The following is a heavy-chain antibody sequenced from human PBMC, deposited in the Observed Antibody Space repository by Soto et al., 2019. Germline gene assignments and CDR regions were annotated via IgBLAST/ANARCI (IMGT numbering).Heavy chain of an antibody. CDR1: GGTFSSYT. CDR3: ATGWSGYSGYGPWDY. CDR2: IIPILGIA. Sequence: QVQLVQSGAEVKKPGSSVKVSCKASGGTFSSYTISWVRQAPGQGLEWMGRIIPILGIANYAQKFQGRVTITADKSTRTAYMELSSLRSEDTAVYYCATGWSGYSGYGPWDYWGQGTLVTVSS. D-gene: IGHD5-12*01. V-gene: IGHV1-69*02. J-gene: IGHJ4*02.